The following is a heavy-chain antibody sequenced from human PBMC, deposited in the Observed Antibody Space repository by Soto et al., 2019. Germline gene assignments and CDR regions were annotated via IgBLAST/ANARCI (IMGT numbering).Heavy chain of an antibody. D-gene: IGHD6-19*01. Sequence: EVQLVESGGGFVKPGESLRLSCAASGFTFSSAPMSWVRQAPGKGLERVGRIKPNTDGGAIDYPAPVKGRFTISRDDSKNTLYLQMNSLKIEDTALYYCTTPAIPVDGTQPFNYWGQGALVTVSS. CDR2: IKPNTDGGAI. CDR1: GFTFSSAP. V-gene: IGHV3-15*01. J-gene: IGHJ4*02. CDR3: TTPAIPVDGTQPFNY.